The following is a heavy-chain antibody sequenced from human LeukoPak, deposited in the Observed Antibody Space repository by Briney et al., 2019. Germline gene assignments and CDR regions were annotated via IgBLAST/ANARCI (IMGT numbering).Heavy chain of an antibody. D-gene: IGHD3-22*01. V-gene: IGHV1-69*13. Sequence: ASVKVSCKASGGTFSSYAISWVRQAPGQGLEWMGGIIPIFGTANYAQKFQGRVTITADESTSTAYMELSSLRSEDTAVYYYARTIYDSSGYYDYWGQGTLVTVSS. CDR1: GGTFSSYA. CDR2: IIPIFGTA. J-gene: IGHJ4*02. CDR3: ARTIYDSSGYYDY.